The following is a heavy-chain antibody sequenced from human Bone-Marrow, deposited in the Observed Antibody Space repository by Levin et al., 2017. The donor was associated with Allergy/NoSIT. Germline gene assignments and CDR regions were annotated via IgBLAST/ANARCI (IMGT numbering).Heavy chain of an antibody. D-gene: IGHD4-17*01. Sequence: RSGGSLRLSCAASGFTFSSYEMNWVRQAPGKGLEWVSYISSSGSIIHYADSVKGRFTISRDNAKKSLYLQMNSLRAEDTAVYYCARDGPAPYDYGDYVFDYWGQGTLVTVSS. CDR1: GFTFSSYE. J-gene: IGHJ4*02. CDR3: ARDGPAPYDYGDYVFDY. V-gene: IGHV3-48*03. CDR2: ISSSGSII.